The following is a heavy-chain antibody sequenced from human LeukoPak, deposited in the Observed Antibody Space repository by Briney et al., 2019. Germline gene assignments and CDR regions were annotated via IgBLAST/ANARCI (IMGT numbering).Heavy chain of an antibody. Sequence: GGSLRLSCAASGFTFSSYGMHWVRQAPGKGLEWVAVISYDGSNKYYADSVKGRFTISRDNSKNTLYLQMNSLRAEDTAVYYCAKDHVHRGVTFDAFDIWGQGTMVTVSS. D-gene: IGHD3-10*01. J-gene: IGHJ3*02. CDR1: GFTFSSYG. V-gene: IGHV3-30*18. CDR3: AKDHVHRGVTFDAFDI. CDR2: ISYDGSNK.